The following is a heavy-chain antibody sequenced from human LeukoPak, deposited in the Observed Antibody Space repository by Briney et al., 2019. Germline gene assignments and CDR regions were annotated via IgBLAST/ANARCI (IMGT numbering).Heavy chain of an antibody. CDR1: GFTFSSYW. V-gene: IGHV3-7*01. J-gene: IGHJ4*02. D-gene: IGHD1-14*01. CDR3: ARVDWHHESSTYYFDY. CDR2: IKQDGSEK. Sequence: PGGSLRLSCAASGFTFSSYWMSWVRQAPGKGLEWVANIKQDGSEKYYVDSVEGRFTISRDNAKNSLYLQMNSLRAEDTAVYYCARVDWHHESSTYYFDYWGQGTLVTVSS.